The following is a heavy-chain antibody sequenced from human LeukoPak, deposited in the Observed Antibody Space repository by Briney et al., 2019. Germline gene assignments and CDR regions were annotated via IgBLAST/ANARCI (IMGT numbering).Heavy chain of an antibody. CDR3: ARVNVVVPAASFDY. V-gene: IGHV4-34*01. D-gene: IGHD2-2*01. CDR1: GGSLSGYY. Sequence: SETLSLTCAVYGGSLSGYYWSWIRQPPGKGLEWIGEINHSGSTNYNPSLKSRVTISVDTSKNQFSLKLSSVTAADTAVYYCARVNVVVPAASFDYWGQGTLVTVSS. CDR2: INHSGST. J-gene: IGHJ4*02.